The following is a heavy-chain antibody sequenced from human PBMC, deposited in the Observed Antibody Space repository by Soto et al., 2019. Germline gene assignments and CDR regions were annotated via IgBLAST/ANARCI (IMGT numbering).Heavy chain of an antibody. CDR2: MNPGVSS. D-gene: IGHD3-10*01. V-gene: IGHV4-34*01. J-gene: IGHJ5*02. Sequence: QVLLQQWGAGLLKPSETLSLTCAVNGGPFSGYYWSWIRQPPGKGLEWIGEMNPGVSSNYNPSLKSRVTVSVDTSKKQFSLKLTSVPAADTAVYYCARGIRRGRVGNWFTPWGKGNLVTVSS. CDR3: ARGIRRGRVGNWFTP. CDR1: GGPFSGYY.